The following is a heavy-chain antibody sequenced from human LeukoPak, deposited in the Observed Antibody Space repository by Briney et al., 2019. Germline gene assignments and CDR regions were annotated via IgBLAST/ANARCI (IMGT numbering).Heavy chain of an antibody. CDR1: GFTFSSHG. J-gene: IGHJ4*02. CDR3: AKDPRGYDILTGYPSGYFDY. V-gene: IGHV3-30*02. CDR2: IRYDGSSK. D-gene: IGHD3-9*01. Sequence: GGSLRLSCAASGFTFSSHGMHWVHQAPGKGLEWVAFIRYDGSSKYYADSVKGRFTISRDNSKNTLYLQMNSLRAEDTAVYYCAKDPRGYDILTGYPSGYFDYWGQGILVTVSS.